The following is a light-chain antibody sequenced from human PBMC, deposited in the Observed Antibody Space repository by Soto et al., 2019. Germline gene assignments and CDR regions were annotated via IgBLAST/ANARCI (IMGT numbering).Light chain of an antibody. Sequence: EIVCTLAPRTLSSSPEEGGTLSCRASQTVSNNYLAWYQQNPGKAPRLIIYGVTSRATGIPDRFSGSESGTAFTLTISRLEPEDEAVYYCQQYGNSPITFGPGTRLEIK. CDR3: QQYGNSPIT. V-gene: IGKV3-20*01. CDR2: GVT. CDR1: QTVSNNY. J-gene: IGKJ5*01.